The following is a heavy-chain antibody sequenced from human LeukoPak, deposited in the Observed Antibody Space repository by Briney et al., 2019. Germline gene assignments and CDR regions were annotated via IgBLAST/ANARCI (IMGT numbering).Heavy chain of an antibody. Sequence: ASVKVSCKASGYTFTGYYMRWVRQAPGQGLEWMGWINPNSGGTNYAQKFQGRVTMTRDTSISTAYMELSRLRSDDTAVYYCARVTKSPPRQLVLYYWGQGTLVTVSS. CDR1: GYTFTGYY. CDR3: ARVTKSPPRQLVLYY. J-gene: IGHJ4*02. D-gene: IGHD6-13*01. V-gene: IGHV1-2*02. CDR2: INPNSGGT.